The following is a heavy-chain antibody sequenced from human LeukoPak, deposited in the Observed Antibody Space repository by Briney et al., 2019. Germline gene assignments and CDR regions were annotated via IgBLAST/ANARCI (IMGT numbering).Heavy chain of an antibody. CDR3: ASTAVPALGGAPYYYYMDV. CDR2: ISYDGSNK. D-gene: IGHD2-2*01. Sequence: PGRSLRLSCAASGFTFSSYAMHWVRQAPGKGLEWVAVISYDGSNKYYADSVKGRFTISRDNSKNTLYLQMNRLRAEDTAVYYCASTAVPALGGAPYYYYMDVWGKGTTVTVSS. J-gene: IGHJ6*03. V-gene: IGHV3-30*01. CDR1: GFTFSSYA.